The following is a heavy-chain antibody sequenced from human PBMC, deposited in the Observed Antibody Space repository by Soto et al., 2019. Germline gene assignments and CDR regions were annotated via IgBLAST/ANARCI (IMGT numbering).Heavy chain of an antibody. D-gene: IGHD3-9*01. V-gene: IGHV1-69*13. CDR1: GGTFSSYA. CDR2: IIPIFGTA. J-gene: IGHJ4*02. CDR3: ARDRYYDILSPFDY. Sequence: GASVKVSCKASGGTFSSYAISWVRQAPGQGLEWMGGIIPIFGTANYAQKFQGRVTITADESTSTAYMELSSLRSEDTAVYYCARDRYYDILSPFDYWGQGTLVTVSS.